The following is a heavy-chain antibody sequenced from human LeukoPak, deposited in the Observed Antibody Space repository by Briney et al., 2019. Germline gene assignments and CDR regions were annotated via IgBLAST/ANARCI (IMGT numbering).Heavy chain of an antibody. CDR3: ARWREGYAFDI. V-gene: IGHV1-2*02. D-gene: IGHD3-3*01. Sequence: GASVKVSCKASGYSFNDKYLHWVRQAPGQGLEWMGWINPNSGGTNYAQKFQGRVTMTRDTSISTAYMELSRLRSDDTAVYYCARWREGYAFDIWGQGTMVTVSS. CDR1: GYSFNDKY. CDR2: INPNSGGT. J-gene: IGHJ3*02.